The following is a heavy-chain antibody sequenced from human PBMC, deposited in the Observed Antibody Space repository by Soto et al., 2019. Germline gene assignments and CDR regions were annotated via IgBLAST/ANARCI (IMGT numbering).Heavy chain of an antibody. V-gene: IGHV4-39*01. CDR2: IYYSGST. J-gene: IGHJ6*02. Sequence: QLQLQESGPGLVKPSETLSLTCTVSGGSISSSSYYWGWIRQPPGKGLEWIGSIYYSGSTYYNPSLKSRVTMSVDTSRYQFYQKLSSVTAADTAVYYCARLYCSSTSCYSDYYYGMYVWGQGTTVTVSS. CDR3: ARLYCSSTSCYSDYYYGMYV. CDR1: GGSISSSSYY. D-gene: IGHD2-2*01.